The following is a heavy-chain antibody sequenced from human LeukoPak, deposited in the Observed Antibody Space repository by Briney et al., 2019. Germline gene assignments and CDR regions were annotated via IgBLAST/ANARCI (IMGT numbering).Heavy chain of an antibody. CDR2: IYYSGST. V-gene: IGHV4-39*07. CDR1: GGSISSSSYY. J-gene: IGHJ4*02. CDR3: ARSRPLTTMIWSSASFDY. D-gene: IGHD3-22*01. Sequence: SETLSLTCTVSGGSISSSSYYWAWIRQPPGKGLEWIGTIYYSGSTYYNASLKSRVTISVDTSENQLSLKLRSVTAADTAVYYCARSRPLTTMIWSSASFDYWGQGTLVTVSS.